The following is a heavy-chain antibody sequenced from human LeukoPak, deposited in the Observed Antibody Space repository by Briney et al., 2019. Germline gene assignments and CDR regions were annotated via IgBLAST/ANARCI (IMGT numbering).Heavy chain of an antibody. CDR2: MNPNRGNT. J-gene: IGHJ5*02. Sequence: ASVKVSCKASGYTFTSYDINWVRQATGQGLEWMGWMNPNRGNTGYAQKFQGRVTMTRNTSISTAYMELSSLRSEDTAVYYCARVLDGIGSSWYGDNWFDPWGQGTLVTVSS. V-gene: IGHV1-8*01. CDR3: ARVLDGIGSSWYGDNWFDP. D-gene: IGHD6-13*01. CDR1: GYTFTSYD.